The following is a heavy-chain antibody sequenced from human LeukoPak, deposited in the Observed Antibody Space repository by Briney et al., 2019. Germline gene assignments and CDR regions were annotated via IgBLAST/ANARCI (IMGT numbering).Heavy chain of an antibody. CDR1: GFTFSSFV. CDR2: ITYDGSNK. CDR3: VRGSVTYSGGYFQH. Sequence: GGSLRLSCAASGFTFSSFVMHWVRQAPGKGLEWVALITYDGSNKYYADSVRGRFTITRDNSKNTLDLQMNALRAEDTAVYYCVRGSVTYSGGYFQHWGPGTLVTVSS. J-gene: IGHJ1*01. D-gene: IGHD1-26*01. V-gene: IGHV3-30-3*01.